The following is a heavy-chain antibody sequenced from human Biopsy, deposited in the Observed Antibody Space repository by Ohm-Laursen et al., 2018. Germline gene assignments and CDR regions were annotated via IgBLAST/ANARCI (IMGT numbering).Heavy chain of an antibody. CDR3: ARDLPSSYYYAMDV. V-gene: IGHV4-4*07. Sequence: PSQTLSLTCSVSGASITSYYWSWIRQLAGKGLEWIGHTYKGGNTNHNPSLKSRVSMSVDTSKNQLSPTLRSVTAADTAVYYCARDLPSSYYYAMDVWGQGTTVTVSS. J-gene: IGHJ6*02. CDR2: TYKGGNT. CDR1: GASITSYY.